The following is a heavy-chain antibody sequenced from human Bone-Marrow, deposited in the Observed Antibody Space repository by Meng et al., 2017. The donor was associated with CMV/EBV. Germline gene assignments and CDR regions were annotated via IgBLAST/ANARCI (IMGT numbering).Heavy chain of an antibody. J-gene: IGHJ1*01. D-gene: IGHD3-3*01. CDR3: VTDQFTGFSEWFSVIPEYSPH. Sequence: ASVKVSCKTSGYTFTDYAIIWVRQTPGRGLEWIGWINTDNGESKHAQSVLDRLTMTSDTSTRTAYMELRSLRSDDTATYYCVTDQFTGFSEWFSVIPEYSPHWGHGPRVTGAS. V-gene: IGHV1-18*01. CDR2: INTDNGES. CDR1: GYTFTDYA.